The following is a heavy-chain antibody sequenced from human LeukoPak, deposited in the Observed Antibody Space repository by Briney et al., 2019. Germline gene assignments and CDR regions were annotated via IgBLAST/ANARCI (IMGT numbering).Heavy chain of an antibody. CDR3: ARGTLYRGWSYYLDF. V-gene: IGHV4-39*07. CDR1: GDSISLSFYY. Sequence: SETLSLTCSVSGDSISLSFYYWGWIRQPPGKALEWIGSVYYSGTTSYNPSLKSRVTISVDMSKNHFSLRLRSVAAADTAMYYCARGTLYRGWSYYLDFWGQGSQVTVSS. D-gene: IGHD6-19*01. J-gene: IGHJ4*02. CDR2: VYYSGTT.